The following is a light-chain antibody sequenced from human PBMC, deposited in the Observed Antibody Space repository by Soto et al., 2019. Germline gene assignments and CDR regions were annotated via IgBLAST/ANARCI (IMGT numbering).Light chain of an antibody. V-gene: IGKV1-5*02. CDR3: QQYNSYS. J-gene: IGKJ1*01. Sequence: VPRTQSPSTLSASVAYRVAIVCRASQSISNWLAWYQQKPGTAPKVLIYHASNLQSGVPSRFSGSGSGTEFTLTISSLQPDDFATYYCQQYNSYSFGQGTKVDIK. CDR2: HAS. CDR1: QSISNW.